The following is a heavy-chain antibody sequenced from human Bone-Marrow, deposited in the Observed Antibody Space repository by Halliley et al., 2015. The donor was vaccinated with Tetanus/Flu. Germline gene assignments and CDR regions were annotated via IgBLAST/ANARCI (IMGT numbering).Heavy chain of an antibody. V-gene: IGHV4-39*02. CDR1: GASISNSPYY. D-gene: IGHD6-19*01. CDR3: AKNTSGWDYFDY. CDR2: IYYSGST. Sequence: LRLSCTVSGASISNSPYYWGWIRQPSGKGLEWIGSIYYSGSTYYNPSLKSRVTISVDTSKNHFSLRLDSVTAADTAVYYCAKNTSGWDYFDYWGLGILVTVSS. J-gene: IGHJ4*02.